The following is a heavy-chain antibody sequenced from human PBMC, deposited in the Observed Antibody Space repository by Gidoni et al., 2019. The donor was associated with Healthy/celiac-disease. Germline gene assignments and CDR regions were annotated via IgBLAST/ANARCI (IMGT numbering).Heavy chain of an antibody. V-gene: IGHV3-23*01. D-gene: IGHD3-22*01. CDR3: AKQGTWLYYDSSGYHPFDP. J-gene: IGHJ5*02. CDR2: ISGSGGST. CDR1: GFTFSSYA. Sequence: EVQLLESGGGLVQPGGSLRLSCAASGFTFSSYAMSWVRQAPGKGLEWVSAISGSGGSTYYADSVKGRFTISRDNSKNTLYLQMNSLRAEDTAVYYCAKQGTWLYYDSSGYHPFDPWGQGTLVTVSS.